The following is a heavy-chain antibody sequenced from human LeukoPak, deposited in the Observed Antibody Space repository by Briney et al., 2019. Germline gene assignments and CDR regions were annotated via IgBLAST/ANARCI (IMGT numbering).Heavy chain of an antibody. CDR3: AREFYCGGDCYSGFDY. CDR1: GYTFTGYY. J-gene: IGHJ4*02. CDR2: INPNSGGT. D-gene: IGHD2-21*01. Sequence: ASVKVSCKXSGYTFTGYYMHWVRQAPGQGLERMGWINPNSGGTNYAQKFQGRVTMTRDTSISTAYMELSRLRSDDTAVYYCAREFYCGGDCYSGFDYWGQGTLVTVSS. V-gene: IGHV1-2*02.